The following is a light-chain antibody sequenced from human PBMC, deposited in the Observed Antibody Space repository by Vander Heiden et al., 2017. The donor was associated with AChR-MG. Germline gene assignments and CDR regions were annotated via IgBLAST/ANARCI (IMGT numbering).Light chain of an antibody. CDR1: QSISSY. V-gene: IGKV1-39*01. Sequence: DIQMNQSPSSLSASIGDRVTITCRASQSISSYLNWYQQKPGKAPKLLIYAASSLQSGVPSRFSGSGSGTDFTLIISSLQPEDFATYYCQQSYSTPRTFGQGTKLEIK. CDR3: QQSYSTPRT. CDR2: AAS. J-gene: IGKJ2*01.